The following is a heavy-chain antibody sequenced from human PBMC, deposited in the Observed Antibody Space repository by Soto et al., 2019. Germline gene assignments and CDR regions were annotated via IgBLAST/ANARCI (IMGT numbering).Heavy chain of an antibody. Sequence: QVQLVQSGAEVKTPGASVKVSCKASGYTFTGYYMHWVRQAPGQGLEWMGWINADSGGTNYAQKFRGRVTMTRDTSISTAYMELSRLRSDDTAVFYCARDGYSSTWSLETSYYYGMDVWGQGTTVTVSS. D-gene: IGHD6-13*01. J-gene: IGHJ6*02. CDR1: GYTFTGYY. V-gene: IGHV1-2*02. CDR3: ARDGYSSTWSLETSYYYGMDV. CDR2: INADSGGT.